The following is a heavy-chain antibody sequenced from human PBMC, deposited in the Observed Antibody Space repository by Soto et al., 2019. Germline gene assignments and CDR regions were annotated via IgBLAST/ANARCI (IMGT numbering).Heavy chain of an antibody. Sequence: GGSLRLSCAASGFTFSDYDMSWIRQAPGKGLEWVSFVSSSGTTTYYADSVKGRFTISRDNAKNSLYLQMNSLRAEDTAVFYCARMGPRAARPSYWGQGTLVTVSS. CDR1: GFTFSDYD. CDR3: ARMGPRAARPSY. CDR2: VSSSGTTT. V-gene: IGHV3-11*01. D-gene: IGHD6-6*01. J-gene: IGHJ4*02.